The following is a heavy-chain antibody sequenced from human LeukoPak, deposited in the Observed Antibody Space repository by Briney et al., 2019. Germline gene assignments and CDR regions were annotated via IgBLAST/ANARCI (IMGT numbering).Heavy chain of an antibody. CDR2: ISAYNGNT. V-gene: IGHV1-18*01. J-gene: IGHJ4*02. D-gene: IGHD3-10*01. CDR3: AGARGIRGVMQV. Sequence: ASVKVSGKASGYTFTSYGINWVRQAPGQGLEWMGWISAYNGNTNYAQKFQGRVTMTTDTSTSTAYMELRSLRSDDTAVYYCAGARGIRGVMQVWGQGTLVTVSS. CDR1: GYTFTSYG.